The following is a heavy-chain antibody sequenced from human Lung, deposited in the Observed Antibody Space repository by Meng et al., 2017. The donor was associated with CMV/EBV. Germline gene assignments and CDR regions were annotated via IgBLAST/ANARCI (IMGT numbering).Heavy chain of an antibody. CDR3: ARPALPGNDGDYDFDC. CDR2: MFPSLGRV. D-gene: IGHD2-2*02. Sequence: SVKVSCKASGGSLSPYPITWVRQAPGQGLEWMGEMFPSLGRVNLAQKFQGRVTITTDESTDTGYMVVSNLRSDDTAVYYCARPALPGNDGDYDFDCWGQGTLVXVSS. J-gene: IGHJ4*02. V-gene: IGHV1-69*16. CDR1: GGSLSPYP.